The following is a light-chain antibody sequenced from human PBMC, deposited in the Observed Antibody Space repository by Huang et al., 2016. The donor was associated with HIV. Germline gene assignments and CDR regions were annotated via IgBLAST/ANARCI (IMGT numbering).Light chain of an antibody. CDR1: QGISKS. V-gene: IGKV1-NL1*01. CDR2: ATS. CDR3: QQYQSVPWT. J-gene: IGKJ1*01. Sequence: DIQMTQSPSSLSASVGDRVTIMVRASQGISKSLAWYQQKPGKAPKLLLYATSKLESGVPSRFGGSGSGTHYTLTISTLQPEDLATYYCQQYQSVPWTFGQGTKVAI.